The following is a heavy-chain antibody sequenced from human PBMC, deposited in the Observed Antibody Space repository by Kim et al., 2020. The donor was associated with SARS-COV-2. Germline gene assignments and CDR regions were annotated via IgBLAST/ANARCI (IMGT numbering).Heavy chain of an antibody. J-gene: IGHJ4*02. CDR2: IDCGNGNT. Sequence: ASVKVSCKTSGHFFTRDSIHWVRQAPGQGLEWMGGIDCGNGNTIYSKKFQGRVTFTTDTSASTAYMELSFLRSEDSAVYYCLGGVYFDYWGQGTLVTVSS. V-gene: IGHV1-3*01. D-gene: IGHD3-16*01. CDR1: GHFFTRDS. CDR3: LGGVYFDY.